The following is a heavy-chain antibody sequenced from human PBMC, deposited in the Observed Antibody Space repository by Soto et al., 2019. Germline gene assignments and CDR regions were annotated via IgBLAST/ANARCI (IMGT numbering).Heavy chain of an antibody. CDR3: ARLLTEGATFREDAFAL. V-gene: IGHV1-18*01. CDR1: RYTFTSHG. CDR2: ISTFNGKT. Sequence: QIQLVQSGGDVKTPGASVKVSCTTSRYTFTSHGIAWVRQAPGQGLEWMGWISTFNGKTDYAQKFQGRVTMTADTITSTVHMELRSLRSDDKAVYYCARLLTEGATFREDAFALWGPGTKATLSS. D-gene: IGHD3-9*01. J-gene: IGHJ3*01.